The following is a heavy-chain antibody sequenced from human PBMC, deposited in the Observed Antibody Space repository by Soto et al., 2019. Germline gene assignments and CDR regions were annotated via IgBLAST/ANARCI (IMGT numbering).Heavy chain of an antibody. CDR2: INPSGGST. V-gene: IGHV1-46*01. J-gene: IGHJ3*02. Sequence: ASVKVSCKASGYTFTSYYMHWVRQAPGQGLEWMGIINPSGGSTSYAQKFQGRVTMTRDTSTSTVYMELSNLRSEDTAVYYCARVSAPSTYYDSSGYYSDAFDIWGQGTMVTVSS. CDR1: GYTFTSYY. D-gene: IGHD3-22*01. CDR3: ARVSAPSTYYDSSGYYSDAFDI.